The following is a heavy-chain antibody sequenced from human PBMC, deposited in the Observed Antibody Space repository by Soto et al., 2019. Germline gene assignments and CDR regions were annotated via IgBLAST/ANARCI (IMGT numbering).Heavy chain of an antibody. CDR1: GFTFSSYA. D-gene: IGHD6-6*01. Sequence: GGSLRLSCAASGFTFSSYAMSWVRQAPGKGLEWVSAISGSGGSTYYADSVKGRFTISRDNSKNTLYLQMNSLRAEDTAVYYCAKDGYSSSSSYYFDYWGQGTLVTVSS. V-gene: IGHV3-23*01. CDR3: AKDGYSSSSSYYFDY. CDR2: ISGSGGST. J-gene: IGHJ4*02.